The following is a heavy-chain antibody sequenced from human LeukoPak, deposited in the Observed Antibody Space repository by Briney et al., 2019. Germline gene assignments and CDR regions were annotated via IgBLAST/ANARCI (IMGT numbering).Heavy chain of an antibody. J-gene: IGHJ6*03. D-gene: IGHD5-18*01. CDR2: MNPNSGNT. CDR3: ARVQLWSPYYYYYYMDV. Sequence: GAPVKVSCKASGYTFTSYDINWVRQATGQGLEWMGWMNPNSGNTGYAQKFQGRVTITRNTSISTAYMELSSLRSEDTAVYYCARVQLWSPYYYYYYMDVWGKGTTVTVSS. CDR1: GYTFTSYD. V-gene: IGHV1-8*03.